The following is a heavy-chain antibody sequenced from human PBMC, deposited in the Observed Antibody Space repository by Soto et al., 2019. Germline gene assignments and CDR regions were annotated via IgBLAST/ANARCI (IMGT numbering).Heavy chain of an antibody. V-gene: IGHV3-15*07. CDR3: TTLGHYYDSSPLDV. CDR2: IKSKTDGATT. CDR1: GFTFSNAW. D-gene: IGHD3-22*01. Sequence: EAPLVESGGDLVKPGGSLRLSCAASGFTFSNAWMNWVRQAPGKGLEWVGRIKSKTDGATTDYADPVKGRFTISRDDSKNMLYLQMNSLKTEDTAVYYCTTLGHYYDSSPLDVWGQGTTVTVSS. J-gene: IGHJ6*02.